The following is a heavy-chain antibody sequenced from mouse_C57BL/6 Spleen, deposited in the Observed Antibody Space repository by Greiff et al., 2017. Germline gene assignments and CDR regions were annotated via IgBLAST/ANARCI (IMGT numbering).Heavy chain of an antibody. Sequence: EVQLQQSGPELVKPGASVKISCKASGYTFTDYYMNWVKQSHGKSLEWIGDINPNNGGTSYNQKFKGKATLTVDKSSSTAYMELRSLTSEDSAVYYCERYYGSSRYYFDYWGQGTTLTVSS. V-gene: IGHV1-26*01. J-gene: IGHJ2*01. D-gene: IGHD1-1*01. CDR1: GYTFTDYY. CDR2: INPNNGGT. CDR3: ERYYGSSRYYFDY.